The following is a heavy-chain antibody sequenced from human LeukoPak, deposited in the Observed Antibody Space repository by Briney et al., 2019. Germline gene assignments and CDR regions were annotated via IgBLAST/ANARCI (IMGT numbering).Heavy chain of an antibody. CDR3: ARDRGYSSSWYTSGWFDP. J-gene: IGHJ5*02. Sequence: SETLSLTCTVSGGSSSSYYWSWIRQPPGKGLEWIGYIYYSGSTNYNPSLKSRVTISVDTSKNQFSLKLSSVTAADTAVYYCARDRGYSSSWYTSGWFDPWGQGTLVTVSS. D-gene: IGHD6-13*01. CDR2: IYYSGST. CDR1: GGSSSSYY. V-gene: IGHV4-59*01.